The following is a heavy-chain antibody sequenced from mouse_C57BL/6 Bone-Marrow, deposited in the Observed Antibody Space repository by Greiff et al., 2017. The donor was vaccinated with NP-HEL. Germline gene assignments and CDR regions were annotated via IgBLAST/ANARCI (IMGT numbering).Heavy chain of an antibody. CDR3: ARLYDYDGLDY. J-gene: IGHJ2*01. CDR2: ISGGGGNT. Sequence: EVQLVESGGGLVKPGGSLKLSCAASGFTFSSYSMSWVRQTPEKRLEWVATISGGGGNTYYPDSVKGRFTIYRDNAKNTLYLQMSSLMSEDTALYYCARLYDYDGLDYWGQGTTLTVSS. D-gene: IGHD2-4*01. CDR1: GFTFSSYS. V-gene: IGHV5-9*01.